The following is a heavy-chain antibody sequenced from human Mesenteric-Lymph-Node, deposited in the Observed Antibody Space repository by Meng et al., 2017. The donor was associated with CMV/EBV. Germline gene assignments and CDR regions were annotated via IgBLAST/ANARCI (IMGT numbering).Heavy chain of an antibody. J-gene: IGHJ4*02. CDR2: IFYYGST. CDR3: ARAPLRGYSGSYYGEVVDY. Sequence: SETLSLTCTVSGGSVSRGSYCWNWIRQPPGKGLEWIGHIFYYGSTNYNPSLKSRVTISPDTSKNQFSLKLTSVTAADTAVYYCARAPLRGYSGSYYGEVVDYWGQGTLITVSS. D-gene: IGHD1-26*01. V-gene: IGHV4-61*01. CDR1: GGSVSRGSYC.